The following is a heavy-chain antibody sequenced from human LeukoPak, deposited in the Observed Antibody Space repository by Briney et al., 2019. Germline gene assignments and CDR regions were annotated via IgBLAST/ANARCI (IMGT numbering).Heavy chain of an antibody. J-gene: IGHJ4*02. CDR3: ARQRTDASGTYHFDY. CDR2: ISYSGST. CDR1: GASISTYF. V-gene: IGHV4-59*08. D-gene: IGHD3-10*01. Sequence: SETLSLTCTVSGASISTYFWNWIRQPPGKGLEWIGFISYSGSTNYNPSLKSRVTISLDTSKNRFSLNLRSVTAADTAAYYCARQRTDASGTYHFDYWGQGTPVTVSS.